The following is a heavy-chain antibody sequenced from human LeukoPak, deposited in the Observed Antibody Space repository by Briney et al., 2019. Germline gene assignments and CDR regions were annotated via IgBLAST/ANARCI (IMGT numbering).Heavy chain of an antibody. J-gene: IGHJ6*02. V-gene: IGHV4-59*07. D-gene: IGHD5-12*01. CDR1: GDSLSSYY. Sequence: SDTLSLTCTFSGDSLSSYYWSWVRHPPGKGLEWIGYIYDSGSTNYNPSLKSRVTISVDTSKNQFSLKLSSVTAADTAVYYCARGGSGYDSFYYYGMDVWGQGTTVTVSS. CDR3: ARGGSGYDSFYYYGMDV. CDR2: IYDSGST.